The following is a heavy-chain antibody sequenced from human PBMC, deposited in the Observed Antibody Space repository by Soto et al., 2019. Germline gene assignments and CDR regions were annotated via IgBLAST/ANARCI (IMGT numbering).Heavy chain of an antibody. V-gene: IGHV4-31*03. CDR3: ERRESHSTHVNGFDP. J-gene: IGHJ5*02. CDR1: DGSIRSGGYY. D-gene: IGHD5-18*01. Sequence: LSDRSSVADGSIRSGGYYRSWIRQHPGKGLEWIGYIYYSGSTYYNPSLKSRVTISVDTSKNQFSLKLSSVTAADTAVYYCERRESHSTHVNGFDPWGQGTLVNVSS. CDR2: IYYSGST.